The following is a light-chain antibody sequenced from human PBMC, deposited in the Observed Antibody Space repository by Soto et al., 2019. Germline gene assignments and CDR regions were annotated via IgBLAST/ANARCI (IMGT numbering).Light chain of an antibody. Sequence: EIQMTQSPSPLSASIGDRVTITCRAGQNIRNWLAWYQQKPGKAPKLMIYDVSSLESGVPPRFSGSGSGTDFTLTISRLEPEDFAVYYCQQYGSSPTTFGQGTKVDIK. CDR1: QNIRNW. CDR3: QQYGSSPTT. J-gene: IGKJ1*01. CDR2: DVS. V-gene: IGKV1-5*01.